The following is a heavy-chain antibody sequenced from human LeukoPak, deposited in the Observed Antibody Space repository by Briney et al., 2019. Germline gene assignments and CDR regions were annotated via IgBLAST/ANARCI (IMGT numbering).Heavy chain of an antibody. Sequence: GGSLRLSCAASGFTFDDYAMHWVRQAPGKGLEWVSGISWNSGTIDYADSVKGRFTISRDNAKNSLYLEMNSLRVEDTAFYYCAKSASYSGSFSNWFDPWGQGTLATVSS. CDR3: AKSASYSGSFSNWFDP. V-gene: IGHV3-9*01. D-gene: IGHD1-26*01. CDR1: GFTFDDYA. CDR2: ISWNSGTI. J-gene: IGHJ5*02.